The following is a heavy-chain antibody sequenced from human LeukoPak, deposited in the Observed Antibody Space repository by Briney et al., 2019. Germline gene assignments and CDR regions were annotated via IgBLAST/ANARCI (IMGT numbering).Heavy chain of an antibody. J-gene: IGHJ4*01. CDR3: AKDRLGALYYYDSSGYYRFDY. V-gene: IGHV3-30*18. Sequence: GRSLRLSCAASGFTFSSYGMHWVRQAPGKGLEWVAVISYDGSNQYYADTVKGRFTISRDNSKNTLYLQMNSLRAEDTAVYYCAKDRLGALYYYDSSGYYRFDYWGQGTLVTVSS. CDR1: GFTFSSYG. D-gene: IGHD3-22*01. CDR2: ISYDGSNQ.